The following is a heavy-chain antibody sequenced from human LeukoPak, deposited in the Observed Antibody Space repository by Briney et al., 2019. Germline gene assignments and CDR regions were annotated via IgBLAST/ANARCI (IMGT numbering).Heavy chain of an antibody. CDR1: GGSISSGGYY. Sequence: SQTLSLTCTVSGGSISSGGYYWSWLRQPPGKGLEWIGYIYHSGSTYYNPSLKSRVTISVDRSKNQFSLKLSSVTAADTAVYYCARGYDAFDIWGQGTMVTVSS. D-gene: IGHD2-15*01. CDR3: ARGYDAFDI. V-gene: IGHV4-30-2*02. CDR2: IYHSGST. J-gene: IGHJ3*02.